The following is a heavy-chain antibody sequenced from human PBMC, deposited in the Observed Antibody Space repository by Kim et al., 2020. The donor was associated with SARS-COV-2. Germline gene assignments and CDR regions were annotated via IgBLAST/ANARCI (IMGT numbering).Heavy chain of an antibody. Sequence: SETLSLTCTVSGGSISSSRYYWGWIRQPPGKGLEWIGSIYYSGSTYYNPSLKSRVTISVDTSKNQFSLKLSSVTAAATAVYHCAKDTAMVTAGFEYWGQGTRVTLSS. V-gene: IGHV4-39*07. CDR1: GGSISSSRYY. D-gene: IGHD5-18*01. J-gene: IGHJ4*02. CDR3: AKDTAMVTAGFEY. CDR2: IYYSGST.